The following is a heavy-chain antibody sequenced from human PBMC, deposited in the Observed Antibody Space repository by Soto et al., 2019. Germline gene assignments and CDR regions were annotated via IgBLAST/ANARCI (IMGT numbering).Heavy chain of an antibody. Sequence: SETLSLTCTVSGGSIRSYYWSWIRQSPGKGLEWIGYIYYTGTTNYNPSLKSRVTISVDTPKNQVSLKLSSVTAADTAMYYCASAIDFDFWGPGTLVT. V-gene: IGHV4-59*01. CDR1: GGSIRSYY. CDR2: IYYTGTT. CDR3: ASAIDFDF. J-gene: IGHJ4*02.